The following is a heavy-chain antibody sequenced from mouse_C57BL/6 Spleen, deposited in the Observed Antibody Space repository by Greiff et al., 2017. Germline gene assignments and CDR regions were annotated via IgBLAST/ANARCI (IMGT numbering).Heavy chain of an antibody. CDR3: ARFDGYYEFAY. CDR2: IYPGDGDT. J-gene: IGHJ3*01. Sequence: QVHVKQSGAELVKPGASVKISCKASGYAFSSYWMNWVKQRPGKGLEWIGQIYPGDGDTNYNGKFKGKATLTADKSSNTAYMQLSSLTSEDSAVYFCARFDGYYEFAYWGQGTLVTVSA. CDR1: GYAFSSYW. D-gene: IGHD2-3*01. V-gene: IGHV1-80*01.